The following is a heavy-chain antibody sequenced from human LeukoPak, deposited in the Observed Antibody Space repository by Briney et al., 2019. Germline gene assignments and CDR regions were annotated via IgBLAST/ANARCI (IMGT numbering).Heavy chain of an antibody. CDR3: ARVGQYSSGWYAYFDY. CDR2: IYYSGST. V-gene: IGHV4-39*07. D-gene: IGHD6-19*01. CDR1: GGSISSSSYY. J-gene: IGHJ4*02. Sequence: SETLSLTCTVSGGSISSSSYYWGWIRQPPGKGLEWIGSIYYSGSTNYNPSLKSRVTMSVDTSKNQFSLRLSSVTAADTAVYYCARVGQYSSGWYAYFDYWGQGTLVTVSS.